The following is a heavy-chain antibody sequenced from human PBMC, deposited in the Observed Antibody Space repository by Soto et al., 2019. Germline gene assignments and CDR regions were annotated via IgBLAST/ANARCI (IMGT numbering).Heavy chain of an antibody. CDR2: ISAYNGNT. Sequence: ASVKVSCKASGYTFTSYGISWVRQAPGQGLEWMGWISAYNGNTNYAQKLQGRVTMTTDTSTSTAYMELRSLRSDDTAVYYCATSTKEEDCSGGSCYSTSSYYYYYMDVWGKGTTVTVSS. V-gene: IGHV1-18*01. CDR1: GYTFTSYG. D-gene: IGHD2-15*01. J-gene: IGHJ6*03. CDR3: ATSTKEEDCSGGSCYSTSSYYYYYMDV.